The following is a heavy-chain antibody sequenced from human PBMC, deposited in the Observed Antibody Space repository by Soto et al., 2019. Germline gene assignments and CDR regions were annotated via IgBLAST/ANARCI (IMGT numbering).Heavy chain of an antibody. J-gene: IGHJ4*02. CDR2: IFPDDSDT. CDR3: FGGGVTSRTFDY. CDR1: GYIIKNYW. Sequence: GSLKISCKASGYIIKNYWIGWVRQMPGQGLEWMGIIFPDDSDTRYSPSFQGHVTISVDKSISTAYVQWSSLKASDSAIYYCFGGGVTSRTFDYWGQGTLVTVSS. V-gene: IGHV5-51*01. D-gene: IGHD3-16*01.